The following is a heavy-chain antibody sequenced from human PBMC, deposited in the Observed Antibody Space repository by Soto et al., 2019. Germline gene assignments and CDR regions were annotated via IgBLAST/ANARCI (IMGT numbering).Heavy chain of an antibody. CDR2: VSRAGTYT. CDR3: VKYTVTEDLGES. D-gene: IGHD3-16*01. V-gene: IGHV3-23*01. J-gene: IGHJ5*02. CDR1: GFTFSSYA. Sequence: EVQLLESGGDVVRPGGSLRLSCAASGFTFSSYAMGWVRQAPRKGLEWVAGVSRAGTYTFYADSVRGRFSISRDNSRDKVDLYMNALRGDDTAVYFCVKYTVTEDLGESWGQGTLVSVSS.